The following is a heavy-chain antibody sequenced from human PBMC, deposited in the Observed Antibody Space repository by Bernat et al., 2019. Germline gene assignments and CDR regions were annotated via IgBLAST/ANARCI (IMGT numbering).Heavy chain of an antibody. CDR3: ARGTGTKVMDY. Sequence: QVQLQQSGADLMKPGASVKLSCKATGYTITGYWIEWVKQRPGHGLEWIGEILPGTGNTNYNEKFKGKATFTADPSSNTAYMQLSSLTTEDSAIFYCARGTGTKVMDYWGQGTSVTVSS. D-gene: IGHD1-1*01. CDR1: GYTITGYW. CDR2: ILPGTGNT. V-gene: IGHV1/OR15-3*01. J-gene: IGHJ4*01.